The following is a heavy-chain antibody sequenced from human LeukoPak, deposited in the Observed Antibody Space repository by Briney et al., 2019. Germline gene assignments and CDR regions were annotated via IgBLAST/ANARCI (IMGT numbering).Heavy chain of an antibody. D-gene: IGHD2-21*01. V-gene: IGHV3-21*01. CDR2: ISSSSNYI. Sequence: KPGGSLRLSCAASGFTFSSYSMNWVRQAPGKGLEWVSSISSSSNYIYYADSVKGRFTISRDNAKNSLYLQMNSLRAEDTAVYYCARVVVIAPYDAFDIWGQGTMVTVSS. J-gene: IGHJ3*02. CDR1: GFTFSSYS. CDR3: ARVVVIAPYDAFDI.